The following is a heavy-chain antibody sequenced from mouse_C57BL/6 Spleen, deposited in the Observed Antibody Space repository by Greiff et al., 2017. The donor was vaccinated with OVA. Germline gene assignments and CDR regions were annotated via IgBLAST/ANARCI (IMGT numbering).Heavy chain of an antibody. Sequence: VQLQQPGAELVKPGASVKMSCKASGYTFTSYWITWVKQRPGQGLEWIGDIYPGSGSPNYNEKFKSKATLTVDTSSSTAYMQLSSLTSEDSAVYYCARNYYDYDGGFAYWGQGTLVTVSA. CDR2: IYPGSGSP. V-gene: IGHV1-55*01. CDR1: GYTFTSYW. CDR3: ARNYYDYDGGFAY. J-gene: IGHJ3*01. D-gene: IGHD2-4*01.